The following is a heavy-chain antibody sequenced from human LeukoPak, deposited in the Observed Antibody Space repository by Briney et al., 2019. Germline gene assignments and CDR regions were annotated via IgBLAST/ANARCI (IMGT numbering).Heavy chain of an antibody. V-gene: IGHV4-59*08. CDR3: ARLRALLGVGGGSKYHAFDI. CDR2: VHYSGRT. CDR1: CDSISPNY. J-gene: IGHJ3*02. D-gene: IGHD1-26*01. Sequence: SETLSLTCTVSCDSISPNYWAWIRQPPGKGLEYIGYVHYSGRTDYNPSLKSRVTISADTSKNHFSLKLTSVTAADTAVFYCARLRALLGVGGGSKYHAFDIWGQGTMVTVSS.